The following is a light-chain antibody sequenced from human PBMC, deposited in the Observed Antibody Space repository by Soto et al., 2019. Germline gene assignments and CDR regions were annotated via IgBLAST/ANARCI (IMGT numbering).Light chain of an antibody. CDR1: QTVGTN. J-gene: IGKJ2*01. CDR3: QQYNNWPLYT. V-gene: IGKV3-15*01. CDR2: SAS. Sequence: EMVMTQSPATLSVSPGEGATLSCRVSQTVGTNLAWYQHRPGQAPRLLIYSASTRATGIPARFSGSGSGTEFTLTISILQSEDFAVYYCQQYNNWPLYTFGQGTKLEIK.